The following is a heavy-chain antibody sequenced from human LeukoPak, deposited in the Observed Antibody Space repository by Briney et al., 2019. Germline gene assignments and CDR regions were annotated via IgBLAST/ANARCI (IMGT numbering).Heavy chain of an antibody. V-gene: IGHV4-4*07. CDR3: ARGEVPATVEV. CDR1: GGSISSYY. J-gene: IGHJ4*02. D-gene: IGHD2-2*01. CDR2: IYTSGST. Sequence: SETLSLTCTVSGGSISSYYRSWIRQPAGKGLELIGRIYTSGSTNYNPSLKSRVTMSVDTSKNQFSLKLSSVTAADTAVYYCARGEVPATVEVWGQGTLVTVSS.